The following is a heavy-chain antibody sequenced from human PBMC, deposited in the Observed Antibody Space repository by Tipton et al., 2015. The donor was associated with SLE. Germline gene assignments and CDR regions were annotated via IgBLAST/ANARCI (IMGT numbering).Heavy chain of an antibody. CDR3: ARDGDYTSSWSHFGGSFDI. V-gene: IGHV4-61*09. J-gene: IGHJ3*02. Sequence: TLSLTCSVSGVSISSGNYYWSWIRQPAGKGLEGIGHISISGTTNYNPSLKSRVSISVDTSKNLFSLKLTSVTAADTAIYYCARDGDYTSSWSHFGGSFDIWGQGTMVTVSS. CDR2: ISISGTT. D-gene: IGHD6-13*01. CDR1: GVSISSGNYY.